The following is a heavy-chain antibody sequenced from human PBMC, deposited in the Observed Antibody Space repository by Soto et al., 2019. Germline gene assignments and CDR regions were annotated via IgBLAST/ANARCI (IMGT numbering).Heavy chain of an antibody. V-gene: IGHV3-30-3*01. CDR1: GFTFSSYA. D-gene: IGHD3-10*01. CDR2: ISYDGSNK. J-gene: IGHJ4*02. Sequence: QVQLVESGGGVVQPGRSLRLSCAASGFTFSSYAMHWVRQAPGKGLEWVAVISYDGSNKYYADSVKGRFTISRDNSKNTLYLQMNSLRAEDTAVYYCAREVRSRFGEYYYFDYWGQGTLVTVSS. CDR3: AREVRSRFGEYYYFDY.